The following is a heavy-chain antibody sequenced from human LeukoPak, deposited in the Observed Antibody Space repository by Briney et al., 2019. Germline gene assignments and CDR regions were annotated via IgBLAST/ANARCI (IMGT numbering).Heavy chain of an antibody. V-gene: IGHV3-48*03. D-gene: IGHD5-18*01. CDR3: ARDLVQLWSKDY. Sequence: GGSLRLSCAASGFTFSNYEFNWVRQAPGKGLEWISYISSSGRNIYYADSVKGRFTISRDNAKSSLYLQMNILRAEDTAVYYCARDLVQLWSKDYWGQGTLVTVSS. CDR1: GFTFSNYE. J-gene: IGHJ4*02. CDR2: ISSSGRNI.